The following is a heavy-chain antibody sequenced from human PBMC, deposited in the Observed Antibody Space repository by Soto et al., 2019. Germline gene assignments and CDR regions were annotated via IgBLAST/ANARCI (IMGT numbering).Heavy chain of an antibody. CDR3: AITMVWGAISDYYYGIDV. CDR1: GFTFSNYW. Sequence: GGSLRLSCAASGFTFSNYWMSWVRQAPGRGLEWVANIKEAGSEKYYVDSVKGRFTISRDNAKNSLYLQMNSLRAEDTAVYYCAITMVWGAISDYYYGIDVWGQGTTVTVSS. J-gene: IGHJ6*02. CDR2: IKEAGSEK. V-gene: IGHV3-7*02. D-gene: IGHD3-10*01.